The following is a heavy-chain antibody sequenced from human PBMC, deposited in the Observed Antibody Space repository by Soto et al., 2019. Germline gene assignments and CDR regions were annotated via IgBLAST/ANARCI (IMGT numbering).Heavy chain of an antibody. J-gene: IGHJ5*02. CDR2: INHSGST. V-gene: IGHV4-34*10. Sequence: SETLSLTCAVCGGSFSGYYWSWIRQPPGKGLEWIGEINHSGSTNYNPSLKSRVTMTTDTPTSTAYMELRSLRSDDTAVYYCARFANVRLLRRTGFDPWGQGTLVTVSS. CDR1: GGSFSGYY. D-gene: IGHD3-22*01. CDR3: ARFANVRLLRRTGFDP.